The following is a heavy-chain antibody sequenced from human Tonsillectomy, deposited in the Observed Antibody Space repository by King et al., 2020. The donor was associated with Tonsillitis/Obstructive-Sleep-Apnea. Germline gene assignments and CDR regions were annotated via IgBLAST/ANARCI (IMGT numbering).Heavy chain of an antibody. Sequence: VQLVESGGGLVQPGGSLRLSCSASGFTFSSYAMHWVRQAPGKGLEYVSAISSNGGSTYYADSVKGRFTISRDNSKNTLYLQMTSLRVEDTAVYYCVKEGSDCSSTSCYEARYYFDYWGQGTLVTVSS. V-gene: IGHV3-64D*06. J-gene: IGHJ4*02. CDR2: ISSNGGST. CDR1: GFTFSSYA. CDR3: VKEGSDCSSTSCYEARYYFDY. D-gene: IGHD2-2*01.